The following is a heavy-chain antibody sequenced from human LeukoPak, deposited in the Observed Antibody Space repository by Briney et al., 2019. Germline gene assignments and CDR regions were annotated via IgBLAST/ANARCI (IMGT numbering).Heavy chain of an antibody. J-gene: IGHJ4*02. D-gene: IGHD3-3*01. Sequence: GGSLRLPCAASGFTFDDYAMHWVRQAPGKGLEWVSAISGSGGSTYYADSVKGRFTISRDNSKNTLYLQMNSLRAEDTAVYYCAKDALDYDFWSGLDYFDYWGQGTLVTVSS. CDR3: AKDALDYDFWSGLDYFDY. CDR1: GFTFDDYA. CDR2: ISGSGGST. V-gene: IGHV3-23*01.